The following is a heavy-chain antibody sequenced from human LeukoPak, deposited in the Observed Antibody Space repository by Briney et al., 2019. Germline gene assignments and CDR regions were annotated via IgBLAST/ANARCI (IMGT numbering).Heavy chain of an antibody. CDR2: IKQDGSEK. D-gene: IGHD3-10*01. Sequence: PGGSLRLSCAASGFTFSSYWMSWVRKAPGKGLEWVANIKQDGSEKYYVDSVKGRFTISRDNAKNSLYLQMNSLRAEDTAVYYCARGPPAITMVRGVLYYFDYWGQGTLVTVSS. CDR1: GFTFSSYW. CDR3: ARGPPAITMVRGVLYYFDY. J-gene: IGHJ4*02. V-gene: IGHV3-7*01.